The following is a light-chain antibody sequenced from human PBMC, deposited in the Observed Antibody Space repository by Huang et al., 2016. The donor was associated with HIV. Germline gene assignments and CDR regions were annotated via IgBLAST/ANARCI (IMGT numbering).Light chain of an antibody. CDR2: DTS. Sequence: EIVLTQSPATLSLSPGERATLSCRASPSVSSYLAWYQQKPGQAPRLLIYDTSNRASGSPDRFSGSGSGTDFTLTISSLEPEDFAVYYCQQRSIWPPWTFGQGTQVEIK. V-gene: IGKV3-11*01. CDR1: PSVSSY. J-gene: IGKJ1*01. CDR3: QQRSIWPPWT.